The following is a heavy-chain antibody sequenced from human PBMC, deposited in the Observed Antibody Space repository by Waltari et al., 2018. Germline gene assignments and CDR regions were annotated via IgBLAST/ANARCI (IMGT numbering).Heavy chain of an antibody. CDR1: GFTFSSYA. D-gene: IGHD3-22*01. J-gene: IGHJ6*02. CDR2: ISGSGGST. CDR3: ANFIRGPMNYYYYGMDV. V-gene: IGHV3-23*01. Sequence: EVQLLESGGGLVQPGGSLRLSCAASGFTFSSYAMSWVRQAPGKGLEWVSAISGSGGSTYYADSVKGRFTISRDNSKNTLYLQMNSLRAEDTAVYYCANFIRGPMNYYYYGMDVWGQGTTVTVSS.